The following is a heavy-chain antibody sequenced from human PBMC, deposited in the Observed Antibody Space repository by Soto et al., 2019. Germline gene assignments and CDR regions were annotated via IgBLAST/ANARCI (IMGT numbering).Heavy chain of an antibody. CDR3: VNDREVRGVLPRPDY. Sequence: GSLRLSCSASGFTFKNYAMHWVRQPPGKGLEYVSVISSNGATTYYADSVKDRFTVSRDNTKNTLYLLMSSLRPEDTAVYYCVNDREVRGVLPRPDYWGQGSLVTVFS. V-gene: IGHV3-64D*06. D-gene: IGHD3-10*01. CDR2: ISSNGATT. CDR1: GFTFKNYA. J-gene: IGHJ4*02.